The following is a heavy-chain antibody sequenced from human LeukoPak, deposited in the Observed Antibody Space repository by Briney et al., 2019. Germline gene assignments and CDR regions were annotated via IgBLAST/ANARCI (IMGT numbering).Heavy chain of an antibody. V-gene: IGHV4-59*08. CDR1: GGSFSAYF. D-gene: IGHD6-13*01. CDR2: ISYSGST. Sequence: SETLSLTCGVYGGSFSAYFWSWIRQPPGKGLEWIGYISYSGSTNYNPSLRSRVTISVDTSKNQFSLKLSSVTAADTAVYYCASNTIPAAWYFDLWGRGTLVTVSS. J-gene: IGHJ2*01. CDR3: ASNTIPAAWYFDL.